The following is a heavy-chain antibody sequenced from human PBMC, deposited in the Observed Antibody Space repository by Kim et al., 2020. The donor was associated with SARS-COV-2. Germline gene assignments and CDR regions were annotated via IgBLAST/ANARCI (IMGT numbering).Heavy chain of an antibody. CDR1: GFTFSSYG. Sequence: GGSLRLSCAASGFTFSSYGMHWVRQAPGKGLEWVAVISYDGSNKYYADSVKGRFTISRDNSKNTLYLQMNSLRAEDTAVYYCARDPPLLVVTLDDAFDIWGQGTMVTVSS. CDR2: ISYDGSNK. J-gene: IGHJ3*02. CDR3: ARDPPLLVVTLDDAFDI. V-gene: IGHV3-33*05. D-gene: IGHD2-8*02.